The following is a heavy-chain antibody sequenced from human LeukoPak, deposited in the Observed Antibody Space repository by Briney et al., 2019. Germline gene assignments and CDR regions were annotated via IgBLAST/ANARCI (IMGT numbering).Heavy chain of an antibody. CDR1: GTSISTNSYY. J-gene: IGHJ3*02. CDR2: IYYSGNT. Sequence: SETLSLTCTVSGTSISTNSYYWGWIRQPPGKGLEWIGSIYYSGNTHYNPSLKTRVTMSVDSSKNQFSLKLSSVTAADTAVYYCARVRIAARPGKPAENPGHVAFDIWGQGTMVTVSS. CDR3: ARVRIAARPGKPAENPGHVAFDI. D-gene: IGHD6-6*01. V-gene: IGHV4-39*07.